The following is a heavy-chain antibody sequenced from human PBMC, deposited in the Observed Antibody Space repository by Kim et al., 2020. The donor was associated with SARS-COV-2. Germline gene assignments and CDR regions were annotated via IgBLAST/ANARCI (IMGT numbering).Heavy chain of an antibody. CDR2: IRSKANSYAT. CDR3: TRLAVSSGYSPGAG. V-gene: IGHV3-73*01. D-gene: IGHD3-22*01. CDR1: GFTFSGSA. Sequence: GGSLRLSCAASGFTFSGSAMHWVRQASGKGLEWVGRIRSKANSYATAYAASVKGRFTISRDDSKNTAYLQMNSLKTEDTAVYYCTRLAVSSGYSPGAGWGQGTLVTVSS. J-gene: IGHJ4*02.